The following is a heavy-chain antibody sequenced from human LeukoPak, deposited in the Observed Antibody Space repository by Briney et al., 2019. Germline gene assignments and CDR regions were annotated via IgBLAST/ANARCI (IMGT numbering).Heavy chain of an antibody. J-gene: IGHJ4*02. CDR1: GFTFDDYA. Sequence: AGGSLRLSCAASGFTFDDYAMHWVRQAPGKGLEWVSGISWNSGSIGYADSVKGRFTISRDNAKNSLYLQMNSLRAEDTAVYYCARADYYDSSGTLDYWGQGTLVTVSS. CDR3: ARADYYDSSGTLDY. V-gene: IGHV3-9*01. D-gene: IGHD3-22*01. CDR2: ISWNSGSI.